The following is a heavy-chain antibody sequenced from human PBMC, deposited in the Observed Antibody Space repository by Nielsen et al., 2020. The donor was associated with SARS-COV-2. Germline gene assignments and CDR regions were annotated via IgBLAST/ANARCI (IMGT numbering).Heavy chain of an antibody. J-gene: IGHJ6*03. CDR3: ARGDLVVVPSPLLGLGPIFYYFCLDV. CDR1: GGSVNTHAW. Sequence: SETLSLTCAVFGGSVNTHAWWSWVRQAPGKGLEWIGKVYHSGATNYNPSLRSRVTLSMDKSKNQFSLRLTSVSAADTAVYFCARGDLVVVPSPLLGLGPIFYYFCLDVWGKGTTVIVSS. CDR2: VYHSGAT. V-gene: IGHV4-4*02. D-gene: IGHD2-2*02.